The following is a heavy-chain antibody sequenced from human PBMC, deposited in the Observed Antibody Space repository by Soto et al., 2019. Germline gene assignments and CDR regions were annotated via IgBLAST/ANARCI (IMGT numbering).Heavy chain of an antibody. J-gene: IGHJ6*02. CDR1: GGSISSGDYY. CDR2: IYYSGST. V-gene: IGHV4-30-4*01. Sequence: SETLSLTCTVSGGSISSGDYYWSWIRQPPGKGLEWIGYIYYSGSTYYNPPLKSRVTISVDTSKNQFSLKLSSVTAADTAVYYCARVLGDYYPDYYYYYGMDVWGQGTTVTVSS. CDR3: ARVLGDYYPDYYYYYGMDV. D-gene: IGHD4-17*01.